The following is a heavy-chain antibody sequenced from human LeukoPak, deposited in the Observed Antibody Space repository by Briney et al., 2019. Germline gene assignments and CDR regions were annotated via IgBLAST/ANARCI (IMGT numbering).Heavy chain of an antibody. Sequence: GRSLRLSCAASGFTFSSYGMHWVRQAPGKGLEWVALIRYDGSNKYYADSVKGRFTISRDNPKNTLYLQMNSLRDEDTAVYYCAKDYDILTAVYYFDYWGQGTLVTVSS. CDR2: IRYDGSNK. V-gene: IGHV3-33*06. D-gene: IGHD3-9*01. CDR1: GFTFSSYG. CDR3: AKDYDILTAVYYFDY. J-gene: IGHJ4*02.